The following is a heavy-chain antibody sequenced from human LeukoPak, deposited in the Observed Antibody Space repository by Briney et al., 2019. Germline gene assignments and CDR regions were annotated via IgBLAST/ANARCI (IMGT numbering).Heavy chain of an antibody. D-gene: IGHD3-22*01. Sequence: PGGSLRLSCAASGFTISSYAMSWVRQAPGKGLEWVSAISGSGGSTYYADSVKGRFTISRDNSKNTLYLQMNSLRAEDTAVYYCAREPSEKGGYYDSSGYYDYWGQGTLVTVSS. CDR2: ISGSGGST. CDR1: GFTISSYA. J-gene: IGHJ4*02. V-gene: IGHV3-23*01. CDR3: AREPSEKGGYYDSSGYYDY.